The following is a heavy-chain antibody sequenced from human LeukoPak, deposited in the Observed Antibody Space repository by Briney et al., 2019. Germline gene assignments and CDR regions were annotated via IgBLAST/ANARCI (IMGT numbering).Heavy chain of an antibody. V-gene: IGHV3-9*01. CDR3: AKDDCSSTSCYISRGGYLIDY. D-gene: IGHD2-2*02. Sequence: GGSLRLSCAASGFTFSSYAMHWVRQAPGKGLEWVSGISWNSGKIGYADSVKGRFTISRDNAKNSLYLQMNSLRAEDTALYYCAKDDCSSTSCYISRGGYLIDYWGQGTLVTVSS. J-gene: IGHJ4*02. CDR2: ISWNSGKI. CDR1: GFTFSSYA.